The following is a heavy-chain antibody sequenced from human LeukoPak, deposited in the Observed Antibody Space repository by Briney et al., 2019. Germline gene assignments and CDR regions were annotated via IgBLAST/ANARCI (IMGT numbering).Heavy chain of an antibody. CDR2: ISSDNSTI. J-gene: IGHJ4*01. V-gene: IGHV3-48*04. CDR3: ARDPSGRAYYSDSRRVFFEY. D-gene: IGHD3-22*01. CDR1: GFTFSSYS. Sequence: GGSLRLSCAASGFTFSSYSMNWVRQAPGKGLEWVSYISSDNSTIYYTDSVKGRFTISRDNAKNSLSLQMNSLRAEDTAVYYCARDPSGRAYYSDSRRVFFEYWGHGTLVTVSP.